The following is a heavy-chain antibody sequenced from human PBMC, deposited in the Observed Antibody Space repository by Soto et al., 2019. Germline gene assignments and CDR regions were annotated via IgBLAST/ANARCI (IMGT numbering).Heavy chain of an antibody. CDR2: IDPSDSYV. CDR3: ARPRVVGRYSLYYFDF. J-gene: IGHJ4*02. D-gene: IGHD3-9*01. Sequence: KGLELMGYIDPSDSYVNYKPSFQGHVTISVDKSIATDYLQWSSLKASDSAIYFCARPRVVGRYSLYYFDFWGQGALVTVSS. V-gene: IGHV5-10-1*01.